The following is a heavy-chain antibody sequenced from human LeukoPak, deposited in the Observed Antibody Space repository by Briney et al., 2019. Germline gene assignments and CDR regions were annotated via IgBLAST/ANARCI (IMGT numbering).Heavy chain of an antibody. J-gene: IGHJ3*02. CDR2: ISTYNGNT. CDR1: GYTFTIYG. CDR3: VRGPRYYDDSGFHYGVFDM. D-gene: IGHD3-22*01. Sequence: ASVKVSCKASGYTFTIYGIIWVRQAPGQGLEWMGWISTYNGNTNYAQKIQGRVTITTDTSTSTAYMELRSLRSDDTAVYYCVRGPRYYDDSGFHYGVFDMWGQGTLVTVSS. V-gene: IGHV1-18*01.